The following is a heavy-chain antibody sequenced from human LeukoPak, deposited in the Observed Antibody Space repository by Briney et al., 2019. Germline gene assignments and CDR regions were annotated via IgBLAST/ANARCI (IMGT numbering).Heavy chain of an antibody. CDR1: GFTFSNYW. J-gene: IGHJ4*02. Sequence: GGSLRLSCAASGFTFSNYWMTWVRQAPGKGLELVANIKQDGSEKYYVDSVKGRFTTSRDNSKNTLYLQMNSLRAEDTAVYYCARSRGLEMFDYWGQGTLVTVSS. D-gene: IGHD3-16*01. CDR3: ARSRGLEMFDY. CDR2: IKQDGSEK. V-gene: IGHV3-7*03.